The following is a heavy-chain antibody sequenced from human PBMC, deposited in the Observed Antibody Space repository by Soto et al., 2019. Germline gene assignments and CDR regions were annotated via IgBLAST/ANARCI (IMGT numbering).Heavy chain of an antibody. V-gene: IGHV3-30-3*01. J-gene: IGHJ4*02. CDR3: ARAPISVAGAPYYFDY. D-gene: IGHD6-19*01. CDR1: GFTFSSYA. Sequence: QVQLVESGGGVVQPGRSPRLSCAASGFTFSSYAMHWVRQAPGKGLEWVAVISYDGSNKYYADSVKGRFTISRDNSKNTLYLQMNSLRAEDTAVYYCARAPISVAGAPYYFDYWGQGTLVTVSS. CDR2: ISYDGSNK.